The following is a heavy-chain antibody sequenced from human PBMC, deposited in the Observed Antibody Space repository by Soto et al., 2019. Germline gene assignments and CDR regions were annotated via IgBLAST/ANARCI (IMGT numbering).Heavy chain of an antibody. Sequence: SETLSLTCTVSGGSIISYYCSWIRQSAGKGLEWIGRIDTSGTTNYNPSLRSRVTMSVDASKNQFSLNLSSVTAADTAVYFCARGPRGYVYYHGMDVWGQGTTVTVSS. CDR3: ARGPRGYVYYHGMDV. J-gene: IGHJ6*02. V-gene: IGHV4-4*07. CDR1: GGSIISYY. D-gene: IGHD3-10*01. CDR2: IDTSGTT.